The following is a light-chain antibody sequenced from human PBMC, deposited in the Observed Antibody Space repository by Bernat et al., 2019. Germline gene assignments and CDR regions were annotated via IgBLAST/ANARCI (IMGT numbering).Light chain of an antibody. CDR2: AAS. V-gene: IGKV3-20*01. CDR3: QQYGLSVDAPEIA. CDR1: QSILSSS. J-gene: IGKJ5*01. Sequence: EIVLTQSPDTLSLSPWERATLSCTAGQSILSSSLAWYQQSPVQAPRLLIYAASTRATAVPDRFSGTGSGADFSLTISRLEPEYFAVYCCQQYGLSVDAPEIAVGQGTRVEIK.